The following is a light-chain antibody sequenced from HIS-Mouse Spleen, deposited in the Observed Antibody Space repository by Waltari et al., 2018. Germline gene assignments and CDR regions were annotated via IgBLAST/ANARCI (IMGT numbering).Light chain of an antibody. Sequence: QSVLTQPPSASGTPGQRVTISFSGSSSHTGRNTVNWYQQLPGTAPKLLIYSNNQRPSGVPDRFSGSKSGTSASLAISGLQSEDEADYYCAAWDDSLNGWVFGGGTKLTVL. V-gene: IGLV1-44*01. CDR2: SNN. J-gene: IGLJ3*02. CDR1: SSHTGRNT. CDR3: AAWDDSLNGWV.